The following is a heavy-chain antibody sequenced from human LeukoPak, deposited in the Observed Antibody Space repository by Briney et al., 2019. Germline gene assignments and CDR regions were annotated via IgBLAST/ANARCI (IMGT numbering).Heavy chain of an antibody. V-gene: IGHV1-18*01. D-gene: IGHD4-23*01. Sequence: GASVKVSCKASGYTFTSYGISWVRQAPGQGLEWMGWISAYNGNTNYAQKLQGRVTMTTDTSTGTVYMELSSLRSEDTAVYYCARDYGGNEAFDIWGQGTMVTVSS. CDR1: GYTFTSYG. J-gene: IGHJ3*02. CDR3: ARDYGGNEAFDI. CDR2: ISAYNGNT.